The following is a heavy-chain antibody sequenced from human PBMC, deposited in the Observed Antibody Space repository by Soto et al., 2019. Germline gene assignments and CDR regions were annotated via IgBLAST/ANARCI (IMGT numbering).Heavy chain of an antibody. J-gene: IGHJ3*02. Sequence: ASVKVSCKASGYTFTGYYMHWVRQAPGQGLEWMGWINPNSGGTNYAQKFQGWVAMTRDTSISTAYMELSRLRSDDTVVYYCSYSYGEGAFDIWGQGTMVTVSS. V-gene: IGHV1-2*04. CDR1: GYTFTGYY. CDR3: SYSYGEGAFDI. D-gene: IGHD5-18*01. CDR2: INPNSGGT.